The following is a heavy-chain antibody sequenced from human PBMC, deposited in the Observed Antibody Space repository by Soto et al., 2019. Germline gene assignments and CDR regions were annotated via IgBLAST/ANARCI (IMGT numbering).Heavy chain of an antibody. Sequence: ASVKVSCKDSGDTFTSYGISWVRQANGQGLEWMGRINGDYGNTQYAQKFRGRVTMTTDTSTTTVYMELTNLRSDDTAVYYCARCIQGDYYYGMDVWGQGTTVTVSS. CDR1: GDTFTSYG. CDR3: ARCIQGDYYYGMDV. V-gene: IGHV1-18*01. J-gene: IGHJ6*02. CDR2: INGDYGNT. D-gene: IGHD5-18*01.